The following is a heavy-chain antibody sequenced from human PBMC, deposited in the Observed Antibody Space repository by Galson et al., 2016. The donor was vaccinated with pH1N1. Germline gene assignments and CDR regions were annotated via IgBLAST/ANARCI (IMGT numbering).Heavy chain of an antibody. V-gene: IGHV3-11*01. D-gene: IGHD3-10*01. J-gene: IGHJ3*02. Sequence: SLRLSCAASGFTFSDYYMTWIRRAPGKGLEWVSYLSSSGYTIFYTDSVKGRFTISRDNAKNSLYLQMNSLRAEDTAVYYCASAPRLGELELGDVFDIWGQGTMVTVSS. CDR2: LSSSGYTI. CDR3: ASAPRLGELELGDVFDI. CDR1: GFTFSDYY.